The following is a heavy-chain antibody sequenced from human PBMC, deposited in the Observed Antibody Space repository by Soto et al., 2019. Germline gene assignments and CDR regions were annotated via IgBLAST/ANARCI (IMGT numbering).Heavy chain of an antibody. D-gene: IGHD3-10*01. CDR3: ARDRSLGPAFGGCDAFDI. Sequence: ASVKVSCKASGYTFTSYAMHWVRQAPGQRLEWMGWINAGNGNTKYSQKFQGRVTITRDTSASTAYMELRSLRSEDTAVYYCARDRSLGPAFGGCDAFDIWGQGTMVTVSS. J-gene: IGHJ3*02. CDR1: GYTFTSYA. V-gene: IGHV1-3*01. CDR2: INAGNGNT.